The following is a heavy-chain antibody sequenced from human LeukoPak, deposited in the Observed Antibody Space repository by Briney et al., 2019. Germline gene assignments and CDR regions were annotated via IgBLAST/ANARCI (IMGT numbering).Heavy chain of an antibody. CDR3: ARGRSRDAYTPGGSPDY. CDR2: ISYDGSNK. Sequence: GGSLRLSCAASGFTFSSYAMHWVRQAPGKGLEWVAVISYDGSNKYYADSVKGRFTISRDNSKNTLYLQMNSLRAEDTAVYYCARGRSRDAYTPGGSPDYWGQGTLVTVSS. CDR1: GFTFSSYA. D-gene: IGHD5-24*01. J-gene: IGHJ4*02. V-gene: IGHV3-30-3*01.